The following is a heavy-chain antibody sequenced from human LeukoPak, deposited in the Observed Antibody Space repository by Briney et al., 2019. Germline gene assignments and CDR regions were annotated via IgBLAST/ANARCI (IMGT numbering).Heavy chain of an antibody. D-gene: IGHD4-17*01. CDR1: GGSISSSSYY. CDR2: IYYSGST. J-gene: IGHJ4*02. Sequence: SETLSLTCTVSGGSISSSSYYWGWIRQPPGKGLEWIGSIYYSGSTYYNPSLKSRVTISVDTSKNQFSLKLSSVTAADTAVYYCARDPSGVSTVTTDYWGQGTLVTVSS. V-gene: IGHV4-39*02. CDR3: ARDPSGVSTVTTDY.